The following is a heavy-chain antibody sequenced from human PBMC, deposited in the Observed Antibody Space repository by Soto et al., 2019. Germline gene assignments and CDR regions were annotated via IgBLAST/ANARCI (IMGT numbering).Heavy chain of an antibody. CDR2: IYYSGST. Sequence: QLQLQESGPGLVKPSETLSLTCTVSGGSISSSSYYWGWIRQPPGKGLEWIGSIYYSGSTYYNPSLKSRVTISVDTSKNQFSLKLSSVTAADTAVYYCARRRETIAVAGTGGDFDYWGQGTLVTVSS. CDR1: GGSISSSSYY. D-gene: IGHD6-19*01. J-gene: IGHJ4*02. V-gene: IGHV4-39*01. CDR3: ARRRETIAVAGTGGDFDY.